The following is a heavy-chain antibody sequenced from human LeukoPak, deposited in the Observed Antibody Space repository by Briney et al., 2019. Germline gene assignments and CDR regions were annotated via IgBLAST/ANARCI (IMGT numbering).Heavy chain of an antibody. D-gene: IGHD2-2*01. Sequence: SGPALVKPTQTLTLTCSFSGFSLTTPGVGVGWVREPPGKALEWLGFIYWDDDKRYRPSLKSRLTITMDTSRSQVVLTLTTVDAVETATYFCAHSLDSTSWYGYYYYMDVWGKGTTVTVSS. J-gene: IGHJ6*03. CDR1: GFSLTTPGVG. CDR3: AHSLDSTSWYGYYYYMDV. CDR2: IYWDDDK. V-gene: IGHV2-5*02.